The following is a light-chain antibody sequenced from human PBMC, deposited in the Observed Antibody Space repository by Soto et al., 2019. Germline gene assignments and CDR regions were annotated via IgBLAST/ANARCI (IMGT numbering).Light chain of an antibody. CDR3: QQYNNWPLT. Sequence: EVVMTQSPATLSVSPGERATLSCRASQSVSIKVAWYQQKPGQAPRLLIYGASTRATGVPARFSGSGSGTEFTLTISSLQSEDFAVYYCQQYNNWPLTFGGGTKAETK. J-gene: IGKJ4*01. V-gene: IGKV3-15*01. CDR1: QSVSIK. CDR2: GAS.